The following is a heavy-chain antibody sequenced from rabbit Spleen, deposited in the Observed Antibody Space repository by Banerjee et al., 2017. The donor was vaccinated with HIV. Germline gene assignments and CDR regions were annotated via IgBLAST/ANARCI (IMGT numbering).Heavy chain of an antibody. CDR3: ARDTTDAGTGFTDLSL. J-gene: IGHJ4*01. Sequence: QEQLEESGGDLVKPGASLTLTCTASGFDFSNYYYMCWVRQAPGKGLEWIACIHISSGSTWYASWAKGRFTISKTSSTTVSLQMTSLTAADTATYFCARDTTDAGTGFTDLSLWGPGTLVTVS. D-gene: IGHD4-2*01. V-gene: IGHV1S45*01. CDR1: GFDFSNYYY. CDR2: IHISSGST.